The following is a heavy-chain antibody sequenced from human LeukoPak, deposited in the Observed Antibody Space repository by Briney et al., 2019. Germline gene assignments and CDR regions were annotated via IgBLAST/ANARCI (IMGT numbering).Heavy chain of an antibody. J-gene: IGHJ3*02. V-gene: IGHV4-34*01. Sequence: SETLSLTCAVYGGSFSGYYWSWIRQPPGKGLEWIGEINHSGSTNYNPSLKSRVTISVDTSKNQFSLKLSSVTAADTAVYYCAKELYSSGPGNDAFDIWGQGTMVTVSS. CDR1: GGSFSGYY. D-gene: IGHD6-19*01. CDR2: INHSGST. CDR3: AKELYSSGPGNDAFDI.